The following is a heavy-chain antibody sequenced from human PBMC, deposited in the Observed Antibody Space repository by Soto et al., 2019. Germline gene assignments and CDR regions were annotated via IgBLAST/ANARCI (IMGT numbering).Heavy chain of an antibody. D-gene: IGHD6-13*01. J-gene: IGHJ6*02. CDR3: AREQQLGDYYYYYCGMDV. CDR1: GGSISSSNW. CDR2: IYHSGST. V-gene: IGHV4-4*02. Sequence: SETLSLTCAVSGGSISSSNWWSWVRQPPGKGLEWIGEIYHSGSTNYNPSLKSRVTISVDKSKNQFSLKLSSVTAADTAVYYCAREQQLGDYYYYYCGMDVWGQGTTVTVSS.